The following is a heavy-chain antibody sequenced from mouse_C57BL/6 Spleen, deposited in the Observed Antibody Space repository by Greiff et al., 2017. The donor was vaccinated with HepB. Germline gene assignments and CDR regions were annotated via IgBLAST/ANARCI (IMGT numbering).Heavy chain of an antibody. CDR1: GYSFTDYN. Sequence: EVKLVESGPELVKPGASVKISCKASGYSFTDYNMNWVKQSNGKSLEWIGVINPNYGTTSYNQKFKGKATLTVDQSSSTAYMQLNSLTSEDSAVYYCARGYGSSSAWFAYWGQGTLVTVSA. J-gene: IGHJ3*01. CDR3: ARGYGSSSAWFAY. D-gene: IGHD1-1*01. V-gene: IGHV1-39*01. CDR2: INPNYGTT.